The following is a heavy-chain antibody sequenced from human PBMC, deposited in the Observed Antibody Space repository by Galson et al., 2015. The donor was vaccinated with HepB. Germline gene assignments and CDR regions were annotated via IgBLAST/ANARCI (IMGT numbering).Heavy chain of an antibody. V-gene: IGHV1-18*01. CDR1: GYTFTSYG. CDR3: ARAYPRDYYGSGSFSPGRKNWFDP. J-gene: IGHJ5*02. CDR2: ISAYNGNT. Sequence: SVKVSCKASGYTFTSYGISWVRQAPGQGLEWMGWISAYNGNTNYAQKLQGRVTMTTDTSTSTAYMELRSLRSDDTAVYYCARAYPRDYYGSGSFSPGRKNWFDPWGQGTLVTVSS. D-gene: IGHD3-10*01.